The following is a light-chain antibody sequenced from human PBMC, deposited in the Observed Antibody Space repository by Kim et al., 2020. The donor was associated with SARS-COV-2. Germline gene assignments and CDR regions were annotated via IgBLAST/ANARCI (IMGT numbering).Light chain of an antibody. V-gene: IGLV3-27*01. CDR2: KDS. CDR3: YSAAARV. Sequence: SVSVSPGQTARITCSGDVLAKKYARWFQQKPGQAPVLVIYKDSERPSGIPERFSGSSSGTTVTLTISGAQVEDEADYYCYSAAARVFGGGTQLTVL. J-gene: IGLJ3*02. CDR1: VLAKKY.